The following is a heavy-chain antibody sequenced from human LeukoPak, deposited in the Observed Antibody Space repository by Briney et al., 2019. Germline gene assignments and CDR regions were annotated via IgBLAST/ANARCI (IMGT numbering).Heavy chain of an antibody. Sequence: GRSLRLSCAASGFTFSSYGMHWVRQAPGKGLEWVAVISYDGSNKYYADPVKGRFTISRDNSKNTLYLQMNSLRAEDTAVYYCAGRTYHFDYWGQGTLVTVSS. D-gene: IGHD2-2*01. V-gene: IGHV3-30*03. CDR2: ISYDGSNK. CDR1: GFTFSSYG. CDR3: AGRTYHFDY. J-gene: IGHJ4*02.